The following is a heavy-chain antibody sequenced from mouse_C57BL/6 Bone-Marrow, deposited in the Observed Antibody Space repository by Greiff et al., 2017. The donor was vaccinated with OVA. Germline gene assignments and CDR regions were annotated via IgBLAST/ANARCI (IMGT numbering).Heavy chain of an antibody. CDR2: IYPGDGDT. CDR3: ARGEGYFDV. V-gene: IGHV1-82*01. CDR1: GYAFSSSW. Sequence: VKLQESGPELVKPGASVKISCKASGYAFSSSWMNWVKQRPGKGLEWIGRIYPGDGDTNYNGKFKGKATLTADKSSSTAYMQLSSLTSEDSAVYFCARGEGYFDVWGTGTTVTVSS. J-gene: IGHJ1*03.